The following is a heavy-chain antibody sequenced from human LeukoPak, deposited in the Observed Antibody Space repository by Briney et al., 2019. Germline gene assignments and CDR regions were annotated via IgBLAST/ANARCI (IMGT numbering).Heavy chain of an antibody. D-gene: IGHD1-26*01. Sequence: SETLSLTCAVYGGSFSGYYWSWIRQPPGKGREGIGEINHSGSTNYNRSLKSRVPIPVDTSKDQSSLKLSSVTAADTAVYYCGGLALVGATHPDDAFDIWGQGTMVTVSS. CDR2: INHSGST. CDR3: GGLALVGATHPDDAFDI. CDR1: GGSFSGYY. V-gene: IGHV4-34*01. J-gene: IGHJ3*02.